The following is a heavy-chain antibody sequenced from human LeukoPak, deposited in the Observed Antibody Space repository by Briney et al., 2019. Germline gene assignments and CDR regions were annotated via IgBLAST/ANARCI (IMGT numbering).Heavy chain of an antibody. CDR3: ARERPGGNSDY. CDR1: GGSISSGGYY. J-gene: IGHJ4*02. V-gene: IGHV4-31*03. Sequence: PSETLSLTCTVSGGSISSGGYYWSWIRQHPGKGLEWIGYIYYSGSTYYNPSLKSRVTISVDTSKNQFSLKLSSVTAADTAVYYCARERPGGNSDYWGQGTLVTVSS. CDR2: IYYSGST. D-gene: IGHD4-23*01.